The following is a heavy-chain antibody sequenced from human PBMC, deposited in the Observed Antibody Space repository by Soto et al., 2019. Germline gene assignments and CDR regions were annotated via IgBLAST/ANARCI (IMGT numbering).Heavy chain of an antibody. CDR1: GYTFTSYD. Sequence: GASVKVSCKASGYTFTSYDINWVRQATGQGLEWMGWMNPNSGNTGYAQKFQGRVTMTRNTSISTAYMELSSLRSEDTAVYYCAGVRQGYCSGGSCYDRANWFDPWGQGTLVTVSS. V-gene: IGHV1-8*01. CDR3: AGVRQGYCSGGSCYDRANWFDP. J-gene: IGHJ5*02. D-gene: IGHD2-15*01. CDR2: MNPNSGNT.